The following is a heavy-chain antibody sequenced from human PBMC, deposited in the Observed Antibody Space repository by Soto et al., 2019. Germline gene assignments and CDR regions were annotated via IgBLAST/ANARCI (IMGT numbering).Heavy chain of an antibody. V-gene: IGHV1-69*13. CDR2: VIPVLGQA. J-gene: IGHJ4*02. CDR1: GGIFSSYA. Sequence: SVKVSCKASGGIFSSYAISWLRQAPGQGLEWMGAVIPVLGQAYYAQALQDRVTITADESTRTAHMELSSLTSEDTAVYFCARVGGVGAPPGADYWGQGTLVTVSS. CDR3: ARVGGVGAPPGADY. D-gene: IGHD1-26*01.